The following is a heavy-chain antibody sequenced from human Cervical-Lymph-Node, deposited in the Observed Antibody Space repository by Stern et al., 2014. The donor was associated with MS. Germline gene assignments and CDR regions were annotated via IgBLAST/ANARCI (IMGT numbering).Heavy chain of an antibody. CDR1: GFTFTDHF. V-gene: IGHV3-72*01. CDR3: VRDNKFYGIDV. J-gene: IGHJ6*02. CDR2: IRNNASHYGT. Sequence: EVQLEESGGGLVQPGGSLRLSCAVSGFTFTDHFIDWVRQAPGKGLEWVGRIRNNASHYGTEYAAAVKGRFTLSRDDSENSLSLQMNSLKTEDTALYYCVRDNKFYGIDVWGQGTTVTVSS. D-gene: IGHD1/OR15-1a*01.